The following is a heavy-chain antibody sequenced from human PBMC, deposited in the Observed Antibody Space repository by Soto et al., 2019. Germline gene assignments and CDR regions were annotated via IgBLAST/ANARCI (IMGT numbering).Heavy chain of an antibody. D-gene: IGHD1-20*01. V-gene: IGHV1-69*01. CDR1: GGTFSGXA. CDR3: AXXPXXIXGTTSSEDFQL. J-gene: IGHJ1*01. CDR2: IIPIFGIT. Sequence: QAHLMQSGAEVKKPGSSVKVSCKASGGTFSGXAISXVRQRPGXGLEWMGGIIPIFGITTYAEKFQGRITLAADESTGTAFMDLRSLISEDXAXXXCAXXPXXIXGTTSSEDFQLWGPGTLVSVSS.